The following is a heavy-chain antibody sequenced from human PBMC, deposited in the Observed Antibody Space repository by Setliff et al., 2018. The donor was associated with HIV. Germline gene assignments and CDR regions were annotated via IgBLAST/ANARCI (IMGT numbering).Heavy chain of an antibody. Sequence: KTSETLSLTCTVSGGSINTYYWSWIRQPAGKGLEWIGRFYTSGSTNYNPSLKSRVTMSVDTSKNQFSLNLRSVTAADTAVYYCARDPPGYGDSKDYWGQGKLVTVSS. V-gene: IGHV4-4*07. CDR3: ARDPPGYGDSKDY. CDR2: FYTSGST. D-gene: IGHD4-17*01. J-gene: IGHJ4*02. CDR1: GGSINTYY.